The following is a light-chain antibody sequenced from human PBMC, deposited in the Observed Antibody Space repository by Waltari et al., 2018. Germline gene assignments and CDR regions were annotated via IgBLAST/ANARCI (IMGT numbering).Light chain of an antibody. J-gene: IGLJ2*01. CDR1: SSDVGGYNY. V-gene: IGLV2-14*03. CDR3: SSYTSSSTQV. Sequence: QSALTPPASVSGSPGQSITIFCPGTSSDVGGYNYVPSYQQHPVKAPKLIIFDVTNRASGVSNRFSGSKSGNTAFLTISGLQTEDEADYYCSSYTSSSTQVFGGVTRLTV. CDR2: DVT.